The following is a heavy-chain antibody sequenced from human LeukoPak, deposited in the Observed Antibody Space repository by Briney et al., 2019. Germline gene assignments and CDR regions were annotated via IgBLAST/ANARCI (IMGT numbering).Heavy chain of an antibody. CDR2: IKQDGSEK. J-gene: IGHJ5*02. Sequence: PGGSLRLSCAASGFTFNSYWMSWVRQAPGKGLEWVANIKQDGSEKYYADSVKGRFTISRDNAKNSLYLQMNSLRAEDTAVYYCARAEYCSGGSCYSGGNWFDPWGQGTLVTVSS. D-gene: IGHD2-15*01. V-gene: IGHV3-7*01. CDR3: ARAEYCSGGSCYSGGNWFDP. CDR1: GFTFNSYW.